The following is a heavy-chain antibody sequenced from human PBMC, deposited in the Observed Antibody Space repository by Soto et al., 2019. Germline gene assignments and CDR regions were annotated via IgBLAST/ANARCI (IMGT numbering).Heavy chain of an antibody. CDR1: GFSFSTYS. CDR2: ICSNGGGT. Sequence: GGSLRLSCAASGFSFSTYSMNWVRQAPGKGLEWVSSICSNGGGTYYADSVKGRFTISRDNAKNTLYLQMNSLRAEDTAVYYCARAYGGNPALFDPWGQGTLVTVSS. CDR3: ARAYGGNPALFDP. D-gene: IGHD4-17*01. J-gene: IGHJ5*02. V-gene: IGHV3-23*01.